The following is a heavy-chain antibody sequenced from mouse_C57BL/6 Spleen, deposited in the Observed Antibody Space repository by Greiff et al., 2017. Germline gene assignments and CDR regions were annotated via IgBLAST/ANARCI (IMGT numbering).Heavy chain of an antibody. Sequence: EVKVVESGGGLVKPGGSLKLSCAASGFTFSDYGMHWVRQAPEKGLEWVAYISSGSSTIYYADTVKGRFTISRDNAKNTLFLQMTSLRSEDTAMYYCARRTAQAPFAYWGQGTLVTVSA. CDR2: ISSGSSTI. V-gene: IGHV5-17*01. CDR1: GFTFSDYG. CDR3: ARRTAQAPFAY. J-gene: IGHJ3*01. D-gene: IGHD3-2*02.